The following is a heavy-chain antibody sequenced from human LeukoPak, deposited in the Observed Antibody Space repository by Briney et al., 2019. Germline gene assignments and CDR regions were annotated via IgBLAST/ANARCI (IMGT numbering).Heavy chain of an antibody. CDR3: ARDYCSSTSCLFDY. CDR1: GYTFAGYH. J-gene: IGHJ4*02. V-gene: IGHV1-2*06. CDR2: INPNSGDT. D-gene: IGHD2-2*01. Sequence: ASVKVSCKASGYTFAGYHMHWVRRAPGQGLEWMGRINPNSGDTNYAQKFQGRVTMTRDTSISTAYMELSRLRSDDTAVYYCARDYCSSTSCLFDYWGQGALVTVSS.